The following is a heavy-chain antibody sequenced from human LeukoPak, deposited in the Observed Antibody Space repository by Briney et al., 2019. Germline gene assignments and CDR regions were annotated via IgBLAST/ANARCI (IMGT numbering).Heavy chain of an antibody. CDR3: ASSGWLPRGAFDV. CDR1: GFTFSSYA. J-gene: IGHJ3*01. V-gene: IGHV3-66*01. D-gene: IGHD6-19*01. CDR2: IYSGGST. Sequence: GRSLRLSCAASGFTFSSYAMHWVRQAPGKGLEWISVIYSGGSTYYADSVKGRFTISRDNSKNTLYLQMNSLRAEDTAVYYCASSGWLPRGAFDVWGQGTMVTVSS.